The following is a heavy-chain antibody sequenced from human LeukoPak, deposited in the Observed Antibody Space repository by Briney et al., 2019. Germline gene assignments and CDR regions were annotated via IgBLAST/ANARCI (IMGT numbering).Heavy chain of an antibody. J-gene: IGHJ4*02. CDR2: IFHTGST. D-gene: IGHD3-10*01. CDR1: GGSISSNY. CDR3: ARHIRGAYYYFDY. Sequence: SETLSLTCIVSGGSISSNYWSWIRQPPRKGLEWIGYIFHTGSTNYNPSLKSRVTISVDTSTNQFSLKLSSVTAADTAVYYCARHIRGAYYYFDYWGQGTLVTVSS. V-gene: IGHV4-59*08.